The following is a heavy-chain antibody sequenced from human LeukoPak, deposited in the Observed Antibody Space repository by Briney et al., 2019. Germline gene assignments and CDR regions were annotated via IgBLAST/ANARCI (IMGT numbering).Heavy chain of an antibody. CDR3: ARQAYCSSTSCHIWAPYYYYYYGMDV. V-gene: IGHV1-8*01. CDR1: VYTFTSYD. Sequence: GASVKVSCKASVYTFTSYDINWVRQATGQGLEWMGWMNPNSGNTGYAQKFQGRVTMTRNTSISTAYMELSSLRSEDTAVYYCARQAYCSSTSCHIWAPYYYYYYGMDVWGQGTTVTVSS. CDR2: MNPNSGNT. J-gene: IGHJ6*02. D-gene: IGHD2-2*01.